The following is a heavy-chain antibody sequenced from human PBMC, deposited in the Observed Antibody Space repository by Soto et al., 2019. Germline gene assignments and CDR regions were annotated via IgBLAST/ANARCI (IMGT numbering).Heavy chain of an antibody. CDR3: ARHLNRGYGPPDEYFGWGYYYGMDV. CDR2: IYYSGST. J-gene: IGHJ6*02. D-gene: IGHD5-18*01. V-gene: IGHV4-39*01. CDR1: GGSISSSSYY. Sequence: SETLSLTCTVSGGSISSSSYYWGWIRQPPWKGLEWIGSIYYSGSTYYNPSLKSRVTISVDTSKNQFSLKLSSVTAADTAVYYCARHLNRGYGPPDEYFGWGYYYGMDVWGQGXTVTVYS.